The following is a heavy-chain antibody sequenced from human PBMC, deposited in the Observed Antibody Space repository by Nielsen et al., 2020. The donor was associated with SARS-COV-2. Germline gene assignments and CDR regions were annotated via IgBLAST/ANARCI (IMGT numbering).Heavy chain of an antibody. D-gene: IGHD2-15*01. V-gene: IGHV1-69*05. CDR2: IIPIFGTA. J-gene: IGHJ3*02. CDR3: ARGIAGAAFDI. CDR1: GGTFSSYA. Sequence: SVKVSCKASGGTFSSYAISWVRQAPGQGLEWMGGIIPIFGTANYAQKFQGRVTMTRNTSISTAYMELSSLRSEDTAVYYCARGIAGAAFDIWGQGTMVTVSS.